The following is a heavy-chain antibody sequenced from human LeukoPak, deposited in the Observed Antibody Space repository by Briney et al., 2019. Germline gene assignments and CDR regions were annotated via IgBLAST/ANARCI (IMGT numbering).Heavy chain of an antibody. CDR1: GDTFSSHS. J-gene: IGHJ6*02. D-gene: IGHD6-6*01. CDR3: ARLDLSSSFKSYYYYGMDV. V-gene: IGHV1-18*01. CDR2: ISAYNGNT. Sequence: ASVKVSCKASGDTFSSHSISWVRQAPGQGLEWMGWISAYNGNTNYAQKLQGRVTMTTDTSTSTAYMELRSLRSDDTAVYYCARLDLSSSFKSYYYYGMDVWGQGTTVTVSS.